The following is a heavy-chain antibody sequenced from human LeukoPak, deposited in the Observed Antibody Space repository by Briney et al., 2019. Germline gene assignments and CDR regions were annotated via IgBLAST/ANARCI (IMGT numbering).Heavy chain of an antibody. CDR3: ARGFPNYYYDSSGYYLAFDI. CDR1: GGTFSSYA. J-gene: IGHJ3*02. Sequence: SVKVSCKASGGTFSSYAINWVRQAPGQGLEWMGGIIPIFGTANYAQKFQGRVTITADESTSTAYMELSSLRSEDTAVYCCARGFPNYYYDSSGYYLAFDIWGQGTMVTVSS. D-gene: IGHD3-22*01. CDR2: IIPIFGTA. V-gene: IGHV1-69*13.